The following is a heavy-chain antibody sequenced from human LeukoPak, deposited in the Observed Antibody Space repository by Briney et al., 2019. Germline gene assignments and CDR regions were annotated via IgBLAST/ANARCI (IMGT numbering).Heavy chain of an antibody. CDR2: ISWNSGSI. CDR3: AKECVYGETRFDY. V-gene: IGHV3-9*01. D-gene: IGHD4-17*01. CDR1: GFTFDDYA. Sequence: GGSLRLSCAASGFTFDDYAMHWVRQAPGKGLEWVSGISWNSGSIGYADSVKGRFTISRDNAKNSLYLQMNSLRAEDTALYYCAKECVYGETRFDYWGQGTLVTVSS. J-gene: IGHJ4*02.